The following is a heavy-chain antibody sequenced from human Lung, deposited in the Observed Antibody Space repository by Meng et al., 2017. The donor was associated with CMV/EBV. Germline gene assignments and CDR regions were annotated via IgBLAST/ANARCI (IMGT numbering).Heavy chain of an antibody. CDR1: GYTFTSYY. V-gene: IGHV1-46*01. J-gene: IGHJ6*02. CDR3: STSCSQWGYYYYYGMDV. CDR2: INPSGGST. D-gene: IGHD2-2*01. Sequence: ASXXVSXKASGYTFTSYYMHWVRQAPGQGLEWMGIINPSGGSTSYAQKFQGRVTMTRDTSTSTVYMELSSLRSEDTAVYYCSTSCSQWGYYYYYGMDVGGQGTXVT.